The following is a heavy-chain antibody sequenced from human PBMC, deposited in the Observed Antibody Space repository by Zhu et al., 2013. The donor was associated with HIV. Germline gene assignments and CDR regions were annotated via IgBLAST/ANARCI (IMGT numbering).Heavy chain of an antibody. Sequence: EVQLVQSGTELKKPGESLKISCQGSGNSFTRHWIGWVRQMPGKGLEWMGIIYPGDSDTRYSPSFQGQVTISADKSISTAYLQWSSLKASDTAMYYCARHVVVTEGYYYMDVWGKGTTVTVSS. J-gene: IGHJ6*03. V-gene: IGHV5-51*01. CDR3: ARHVVVTEGYYYMDV. CDR2: IYPGDSDT. D-gene: IGHD2-21*02. CDR1: GNSFTRHW.